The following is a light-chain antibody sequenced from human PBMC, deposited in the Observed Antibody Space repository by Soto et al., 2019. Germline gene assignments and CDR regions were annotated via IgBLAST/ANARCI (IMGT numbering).Light chain of an antibody. Sequence: IVMTQSPDTLSVSPGDRATLTCRASESVRNNLAWYQRRPGQAPRLLIYGASTRATGIPARFSGSGSGTEFTLTISSLQYEDFAVYYCQQYVNWPPWTFGQGTTVEIK. V-gene: IGKV3-15*01. J-gene: IGKJ1*01. CDR2: GAS. CDR3: QQYVNWPPWT. CDR1: ESVRNN.